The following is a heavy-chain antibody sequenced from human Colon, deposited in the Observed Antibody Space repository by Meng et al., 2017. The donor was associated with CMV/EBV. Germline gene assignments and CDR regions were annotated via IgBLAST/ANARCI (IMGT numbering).Heavy chain of an antibody. V-gene: IGHV3-66*02. CDR3: AATYSGSYSDSFDY. D-gene: IGHD1-26*01. CDR2: IYSGGST. J-gene: IGHJ4*02. Sequence: GESLKISCAASGFTVSSNYMSWVHQAPGKGLEWVSVIYSGGSTYYADSVKGRFTISRDNSKNTLYLQMNSLRAEDTAVYYCAATYSGSYSDSFDYWGQGTLVTVSS. CDR1: GFTVSSNY.